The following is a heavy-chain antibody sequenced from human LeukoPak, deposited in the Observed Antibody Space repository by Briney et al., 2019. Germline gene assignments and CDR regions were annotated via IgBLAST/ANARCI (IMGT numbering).Heavy chain of an antibody. Sequence: GGSLRLSCAASGFTVSSNYMRWVRQAPGKGLEWVSVIYSGGSTYYADSVKGRFTISRDNSKNTLYLQMNSLRAEDTAVYYCAKSPIWFGELYYFDHWGQGTLVTVSS. J-gene: IGHJ4*02. V-gene: IGHV3-66*01. D-gene: IGHD3-10*01. CDR2: IYSGGST. CDR3: AKSPIWFGELYYFDH. CDR1: GFTVSSNY.